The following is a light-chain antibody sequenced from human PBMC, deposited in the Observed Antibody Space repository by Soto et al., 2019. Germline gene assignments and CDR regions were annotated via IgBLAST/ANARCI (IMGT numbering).Light chain of an antibody. CDR1: QSVSSSY. CDR2: GAS. Sequence: EILLTQSPGTLSLSPGERATLSCRASQSVSSSYLAWYQQKPGQAPRLLIYGASSRATGIPDRFSGSGSGTDFTLNISRLEPEDFAVYYCQQYGSSPLFGQGTKLEIK. J-gene: IGKJ2*01. V-gene: IGKV3-20*01. CDR3: QQYGSSPL.